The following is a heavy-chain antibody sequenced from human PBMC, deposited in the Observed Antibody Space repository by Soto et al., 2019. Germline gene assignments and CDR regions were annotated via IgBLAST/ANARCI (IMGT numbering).Heavy chain of an antibody. Sequence: ASVKVSCKAPRFTFTSYSMYWVRQSPGQGLEWMGIINPSGGSTSYAQKFQGRVTMTRDTSTSTVYMELSSLRSEDTAVYYCARDRSYYYDSSGYYPKYYFDYWGQGTLVTVSS. CDR2: INPSGGST. D-gene: IGHD3-22*01. V-gene: IGHV1-46*01. CDR1: RFTFTSYS. CDR3: ARDRSYYYDSSGYYPKYYFDY. J-gene: IGHJ4*02.